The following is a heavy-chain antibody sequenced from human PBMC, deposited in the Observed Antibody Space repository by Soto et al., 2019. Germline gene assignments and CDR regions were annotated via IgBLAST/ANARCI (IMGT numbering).Heavy chain of an antibody. CDR2: ISSSSSYT. Sequence: QVQLVESGGGLVKPGGSLRLSCAASGFNFSDYYMSWIRQAPGKGLEWVSYISSSSSYTNYADSVKGRFTISRDNAKNSLYLQMNSLRAEDTAVYYCARNRDGYNSAGECWGQGTLVTVSS. J-gene: IGHJ4*02. CDR1: GFNFSDYY. V-gene: IGHV3-11*05. D-gene: IGHD5-12*01. CDR3: ARNRDGYNSAGEC.